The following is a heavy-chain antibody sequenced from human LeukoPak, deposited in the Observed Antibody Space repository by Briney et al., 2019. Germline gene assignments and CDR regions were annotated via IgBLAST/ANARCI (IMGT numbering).Heavy chain of an antibody. Sequence: FTFXNAWXXXVRQAPXKGLXXXXRIKSKTDGGTTDYAAPVKGRFTISRDDSKNTLYLQINSLKTEDTAVYYCTTEPSFGGVIALFDYWGQGTLVTVSS. CDR3: TTEPSFGGVIALFDY. CDR2: IKSKTDGGTT. V-gene: IGHV3-15*01. D-gene: IGHD3-16*02. J-gene: IGHJ4*02. CDR1: FTFXNAW.